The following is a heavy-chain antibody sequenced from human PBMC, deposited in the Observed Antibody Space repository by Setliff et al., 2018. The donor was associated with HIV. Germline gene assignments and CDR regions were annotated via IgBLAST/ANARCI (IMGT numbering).Heavy chain of an antibody. CDR1: GYSFTSHW. V-gene: IGHV5-51*01. Sequence: PGESLKISCKGSGYSFTSHWIGWVRQMPGKGLEWMGIVYPGDSETRYSPSFQGQVTILVDNFISTAYLQWSSLKASDTAIYYCARHREGGFPSHAMDVWGQGTTVTVSS. J-gene: IGHJ6*02. CDR3: ARHREGGFPSHAMDV. CDR2: VYPGDSET. D-gene: IGHD3-16*01.